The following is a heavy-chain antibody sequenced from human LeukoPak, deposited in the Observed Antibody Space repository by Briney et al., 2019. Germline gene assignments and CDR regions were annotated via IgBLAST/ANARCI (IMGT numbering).Heavy chain of an antibody. CDR2: INHSGST. CDR3: ARHYGSGSYYRNAYFDY. D-gene: IGHD3-10*01. V-gene: IGHV4-34*01. Sequence: SETLSLTCAVYGGSFSGYYWSWIRQPPGKGLEWIGEINHSGSTNYNPSLKSRVTISVDTSKNQFSLKLSSVTAADTAVYYCARHYGSGSYYRNAYFDYWGQGTLVTVPS. J-gene: IGHJ4*02. CDR1: GGSFSGYY.